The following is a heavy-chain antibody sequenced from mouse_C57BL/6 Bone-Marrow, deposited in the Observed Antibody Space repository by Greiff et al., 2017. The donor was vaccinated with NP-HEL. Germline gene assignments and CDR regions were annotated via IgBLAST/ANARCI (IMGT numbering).Heavy chain of an antibody. CDR3: TKEGLLRWGPPDY. J-gene: IGHJ2*01. CDR2: IDPENGDT. D-gene: IGHD1-1*01. Sequence: EVKLQESGAELVRPGASVKLSCTASGFNIKDDYMHWVKQRPEQGLEWIGWIDPENGDTEYASKFQGKATITADTSSNTAYLQLSSLTSEDTAVYYCTKEGLLRWGPPDYWGQGTTLTVSS. CDR1: GFNIKDDY. V-gene: IGHV14-4*01.